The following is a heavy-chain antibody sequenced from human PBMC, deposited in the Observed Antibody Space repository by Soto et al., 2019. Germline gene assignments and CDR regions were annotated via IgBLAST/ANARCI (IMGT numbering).Heavy chain of an antibody. D-gene: IGHD3-22*01. J-gene: IGHJ4*02. CDR1: GYTFTSYA. V-gene: IGHV1-3*01. Sequence: ASVKVSCKASGYTFTSYAMHWVRQAPGQRLEWMGCINAGNGDTRYSQNFQGRLTLTRDTSGNTAYLELSSLISEDTAVYYCATPQDYDGCLDSWGQGTLVTVSS. CDR3: ATPQDYDGCLDS. CDR2: INAGNGDT.